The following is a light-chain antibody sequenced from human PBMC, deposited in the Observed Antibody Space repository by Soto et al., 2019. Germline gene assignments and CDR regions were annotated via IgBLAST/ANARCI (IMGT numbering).Light chain of an antibody. J-gene: IGLJ2*01. CDR2: GNS. CDR3: QSYDSSLSAVV. V-gene: IGLV1-40*01. Sequence: QCVLTQPPSVSGAPGQRATISCTGSSYDIGAGYDVHWYQQLPGTAPKLLIYGNSNRPSGVPDRFSGSKSGTSASLAITGLQAEDEADYYCQSYDSSLSAVVFGGGTKLTDL. CDR1: SYDIGAGYD.